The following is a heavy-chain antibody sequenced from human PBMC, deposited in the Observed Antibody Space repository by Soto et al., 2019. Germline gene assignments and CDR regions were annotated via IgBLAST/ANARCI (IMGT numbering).Heavy chain of an antibody. CDR2: IYYSGST. V-gene: IGHV4-59*01. CDR1: GGSISRYY. Sequence: SETLSLTCTVSGGSISRYYWSCIRQPPGKGLEWIGYIYYSGSTNYNPSLKSRVTISVDTSKNQFSLKLSSVTAADTAVYYCARATPQGTLGYCSGGSCYPPLACWARGTLVTVSS. J-gene: IGHJ4*02. D-gene: IGHD2-15*01. CDR3: ARATPQGTLGYCSGGSCYPPLAC.